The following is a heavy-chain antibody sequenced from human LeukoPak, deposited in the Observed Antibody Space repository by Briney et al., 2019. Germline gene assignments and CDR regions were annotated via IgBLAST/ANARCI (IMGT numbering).Heavy chain of an antibody. CDR1: GGSISSYY. CDR2: IYYSGST. CDR3: ARSHWRAGDAFDI. Sequence: SETLSLTCTVSGGSISSYYWSWIRQPPGKGLEWIGYIYYSGSTNYNPSLKSRVTISVDTSKNQFSLKLSSVTAADTALYHCARSHWRAGDAFDIWGQGTMVTVSS. J-gene: IGHJ3*02. D-gene: IGHD1-1*01. V-gene: IGHV4-59*01.